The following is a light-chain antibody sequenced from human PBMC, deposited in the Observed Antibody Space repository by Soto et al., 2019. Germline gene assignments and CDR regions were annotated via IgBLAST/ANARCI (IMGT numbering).Light chain of an antibody. V-gene: IGKV1-39*01. CDR2: RAS. CDR1: QTISTF. J-gene: IGKJ1*01. Sequence: DIQMTQSPSSLSASVGDRVTISCRASQTISTFLNWYQQKPGTAPRLLIYRASSVNSGVPPRFSGSGSGRDFTLTISSLRPEDIATCFCQQSYSSPPWTFGQGTKVDIK. CDR3: QQSYSSPPWT.